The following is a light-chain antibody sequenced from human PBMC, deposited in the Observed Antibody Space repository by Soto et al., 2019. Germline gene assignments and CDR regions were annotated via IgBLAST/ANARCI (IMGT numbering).Light chain of an antibody. V-gene: IGKV1-5*03. CDR2: KAS. CDR1: QSISSW. Sequence: DIQMTQSPSTLSASVGDRVTITCRASQSISSWLAWYQQKPGKAPKLLIYKASSLDSGVPSRFSGSGSGTEFTLTISSLQPDDFATDYCHQYDSLRTVGRGTKVEIK. J-gene: IGKJ1*01. CDR3: HQYDSLRT.